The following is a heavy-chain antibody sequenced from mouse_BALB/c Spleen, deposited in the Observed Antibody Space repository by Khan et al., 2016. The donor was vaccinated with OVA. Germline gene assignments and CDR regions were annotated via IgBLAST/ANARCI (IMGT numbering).Heavy chain of an antibody. Sequence: VQLQQSGAELVRPGTSVKISCKASGYTFTNYWLGWVKQRPGHGLEWIGDIYPGGGYINYNEKFKGRATLTAGTSSSTAYIQISGLTSEDSAVYFSTRWATWFFDVWGAGTTVTVSS. CDR3: TRWATWFFDV. V-gene: IGHV1-63*02. CDR2: IYPGGGYI. J-gene: IGHJ1*01. CDR1: GYTFTNYW. D-gene: IGHD3-1*01.